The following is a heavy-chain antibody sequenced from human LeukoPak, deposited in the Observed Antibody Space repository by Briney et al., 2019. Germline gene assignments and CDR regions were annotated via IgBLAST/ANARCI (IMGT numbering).Heavy chain of an antibody. D-gene: IGHD6-19*01. CDR2: MNPNSGNT. J-gene: IGHJ5*02. CDR1: GYTFTSYD. CDR3: ARVPPYSSGWYGDNWFDP. V-gene: IGHV1-8*03. Sequence: ASVKVSCKASGYTFTSYDINWVRQATGQGLEWMGWMNPNSGNTGYAQKFQGRVTITRNTSISTAYMGLSSLRSEDTAVYYCARVPPYSSGWYGDNWFDPWGQGTLVTVSS.